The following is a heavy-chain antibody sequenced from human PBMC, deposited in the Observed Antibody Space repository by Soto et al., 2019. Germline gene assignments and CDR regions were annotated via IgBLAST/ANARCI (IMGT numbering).Heavy chain of an antibody. CDR2: IKSKTDGGTT. CDR1: GFTFSYYT. V-gene: IGHV3-15*01. Sequence: GGSLRLSCVASGFTFSYYTMSWVRQAPGKGLEWVSGIKSKTDGGTTDYAAPVKGRFTISRDDSKNTLYLQMNSLKTEDTAVYYCTTDDGSSGYYYQLDAFDIWGQGTMVTVSS. D-gene: IGHD3-22*01. CDR3: TTDDGSSGYYYQLDAFDI. J-gene: IGHJ3*02.